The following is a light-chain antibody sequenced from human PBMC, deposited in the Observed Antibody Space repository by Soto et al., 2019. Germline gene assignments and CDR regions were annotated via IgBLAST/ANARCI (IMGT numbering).Light chain of an antibody. CDR2: QDS. Sequence: SYELTQPPSVSVSPGQTASITCSGDKLGDKYACWYQQKPGQYPVLVIYQDSKRPSGIPERFSGSNSGNTATLTISGTQAMDEADYHCQAWDSSTVVFGGGTKLTVL. V-gene: IGLV3-1*01. CDR1: KLGDKY. J-gene: IGLJ2*01. CDR3: QAWDSSTVV.